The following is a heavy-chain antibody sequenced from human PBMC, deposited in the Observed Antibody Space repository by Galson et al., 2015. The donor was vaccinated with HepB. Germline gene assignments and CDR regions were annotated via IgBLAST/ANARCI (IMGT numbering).Heavy chain of an antibody. J-gene: IGHJ5*02. CDR1: GGIFSSYA. V-gene: IGHV1-69*10. Sequence: SVKVSCKASGGIFSSYAFSWVRQAPGQGLEWMGVIIPIIDIPNYAQRFQGTVTIPADKSTSTVYKELSSLRSEDTAIYYCARGGPKRCDTNGRHNYFDPWGQGTLVTVSS. CDR3: ARGGPKRCDTNGRHNYFDP. CDR2: IIPIIDIP. D-gene: IGHD2-8*01.